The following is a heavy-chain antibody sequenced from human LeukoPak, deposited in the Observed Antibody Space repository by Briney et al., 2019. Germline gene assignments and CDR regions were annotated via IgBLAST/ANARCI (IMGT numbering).Heavy chain of an antibody. CDR2: ISWNSGSI. V-gene: IGHV3-9*01. CDR3: AKAPGGSYYEGPIDY. J-gene: IGHJ4*02. Sequence: SLRLSCAASGFTFDDYAMHWVRQAPGKGLEWVSGISWNSGSIGYADSVKGRFTISRDNAKNSLYLQMNSLRAEDTALYYCAKAPGGSYYEGPIDYWGQGTLVTVSS. CDR1: GFTFDDYA. D-gene: IGHD2-2*01.